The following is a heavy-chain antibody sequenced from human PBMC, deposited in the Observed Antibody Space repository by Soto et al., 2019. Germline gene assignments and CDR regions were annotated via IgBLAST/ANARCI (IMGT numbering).Heavy chain of an antibody. D-gene: IGHD2-2*01. CDR1: GFTFSSYA. J-gene: IGHJ4*02. Sequence: EVQLLESGRGFVPPGGSLRLSCAVSGFTFSSYAMSWVRQAPGKGLEWISYISGSGGRTYYADSVKGRFTISRDNSKNTVYLQMNSLRVEDTAVYYCAKANSFSCSGTTCYAFYFDYWGQGTLVTVSS. CDR3: AKANSFSCSGTTCYAFYFDY. V-gene: IGHV3-23*01. CDR2: ISGSGGRT.